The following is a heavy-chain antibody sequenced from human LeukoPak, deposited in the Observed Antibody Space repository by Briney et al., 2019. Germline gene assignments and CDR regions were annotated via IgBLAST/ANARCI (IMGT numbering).Heavy chain of an antibody. Sequence: GGSLRLSCTASGFSFSGHWMHWARQLPGKGLVWVSRIGPTGSTTSYADSVKGRFTVSRDNAKNTLYLQVNNLRAEDTAVYYCARGPNSNWSGLDFWGQGTLLTVSS. CDR1: GFSFSGHW. D-gene: IGHD6-6*01. CDR3: ARGPNSNWSGLDF. J-gene: IGHJ4*02. CDR2: IGPTGSTT. V-gene: IGHV3-74*01.